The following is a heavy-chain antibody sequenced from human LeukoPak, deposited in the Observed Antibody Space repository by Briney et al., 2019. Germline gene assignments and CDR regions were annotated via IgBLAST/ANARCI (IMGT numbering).Heavy chain of an antibody. CDR3: AKPPWLRGA. CDR2: ISYDGSNK. CDR1: GFTVSSNY. Sequence: PGGSLRLSCAASGFTVSSNYMGWVRQAPGKGLEWVAVISYDGSNKYYADSVKGRFTISRDNSKNTLYLQMNSLRAEDTAVYYCAKPPWLRGAWGQGTLVTVSS. D-gene: IGHD5-12*01. J-gene: IGHJ4*02. V-gene: IGHV3-30*18.